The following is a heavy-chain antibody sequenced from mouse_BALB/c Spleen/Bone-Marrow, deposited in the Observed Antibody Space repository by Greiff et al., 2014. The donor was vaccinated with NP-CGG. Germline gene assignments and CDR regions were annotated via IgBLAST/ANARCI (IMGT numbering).Heavy chain of an antibody. D-gene: IGHD3-1*01. Sequence: QVQLQQSGPELVKPGASVGISCKASGYTFTNYYIHWVKQRPGQGLEWIGWIYPGNVNTKYNEKFRDKATLTADKSSSTAYMQFSSLTSEDSAVYFCARFSSGYQAWFAYWGQGTLVTVSA. CDR3: ARFSSGYQAWFAY. CDR1: GYTFTNYY. J-gene: IGHJ3*01. CDR2: IYPGNVNT. V-gene: IGHV1S56*01.